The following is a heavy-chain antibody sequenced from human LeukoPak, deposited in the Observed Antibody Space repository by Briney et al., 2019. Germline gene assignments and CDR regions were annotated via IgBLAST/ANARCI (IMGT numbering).Heavy chain of an antibody. D-gene: IGHD6-19*01. J-gene: IGHJ4*02. Sequence: GASVKVFCKASGYTFSSYGISWVRQAPGQGLEWMGWTNAYNGFTDYARSLQGRVTITTDTSTSTAYMEMRSLRTDDTAVYYCARVKKEQWLANYFDNWGQGTLVTVSS. CDR3: ARVKKEQWLANYFDN. CDR2: TNAYNGFT. CDR1: GYTFSSYG. V-gene: IGHV1-18*04.